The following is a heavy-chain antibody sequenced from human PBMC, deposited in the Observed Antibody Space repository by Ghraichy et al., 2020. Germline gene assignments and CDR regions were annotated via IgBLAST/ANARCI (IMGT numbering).Heavy chain of an antibody. D-gene: IGHD6-13*01. CDR2: IYYSGST. CDR3: ARDRRIAAAVDY. J-gene: IGHJ4*02. Sequence: SETLSLTCTVSGGSISSGDYYWSWIRQPPGKGLEWIGYIYYSGSTYYNPSLKSRVTISVDTSKNQFSLKLSSVTAADTAVYYCARDRRIAAAVDYWGQGTLVTVSS. V-gene: IGHV4-30-4*01. CDR1: GGSISSGDYY.